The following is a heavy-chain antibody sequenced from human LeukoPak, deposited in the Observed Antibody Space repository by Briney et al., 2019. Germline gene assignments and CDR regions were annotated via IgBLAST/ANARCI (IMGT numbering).Heavy chain of an antibody. V-gene: IGHV3-53*01. Sequence: GGSLRLSCAASGFTVSSNYMSWVRQAPGKGLEWVSVIYSGGSTNYADSVRGRFTISRDNSKNTLYLQMNSLRDEDTAVYYCARGDWGYWGQGTLVTVSS. CDR2: IYSGGST. CDR1: GFTVSSNY. J-gene: IGHJ4*02. CDR3: ARGDWGY. D-gene: IGHD3/OR15-3a*01.